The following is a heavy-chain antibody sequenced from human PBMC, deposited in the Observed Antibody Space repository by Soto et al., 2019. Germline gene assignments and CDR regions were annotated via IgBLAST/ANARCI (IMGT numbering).Heavy chain of an antibody. Sequence: EVQLVESGGGLVQPGGSLRLSCAASGFIFNNYWMSWVRQAPGKGLEWVANIKPDGSEKNYVDSVKARFTISRDNAKNSLDLHMNSLTAEDTAVYYCASVAIWGQGTLVTVSS. CDR3: ASVAI. J-gene: IGHJ4*02. D-gene: IGHD5-12*01. CDR2: IKPDGSEK. CDR1: GFIFNNYW. V-gene: IGHV3-7*01.